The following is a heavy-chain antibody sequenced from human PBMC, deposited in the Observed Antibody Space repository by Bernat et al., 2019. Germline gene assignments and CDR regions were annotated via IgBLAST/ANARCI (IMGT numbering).Heavy chain of an antibody. D-gene: IGHD5-24*01. CDR2: IRYDGSNK. Sequence: QVQLVESGGGVVQPGGSLRVSCAASGFTFSSYGMHWVRQAPGKGLEWVAFIRYDGSNKKYADSMKGRFTISRDNSKNTLSLQMNSLRGEDTAVYYCAKIGDGYNLDYWGQGTLVTVSS. J-gene: IGHJ4*02. CDR1: GFTFSSYG. V-gene: IGHV3-30*02. CDR3: AKIGDGYNLDY.